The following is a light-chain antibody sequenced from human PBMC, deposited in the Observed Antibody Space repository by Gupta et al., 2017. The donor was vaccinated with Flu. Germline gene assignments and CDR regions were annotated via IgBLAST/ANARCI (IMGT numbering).Light chain of an antibody. CDR2: GAS. CDR3: QQDGSSPLV. J-gene: IGKJ3*01. V-gene: IGKV3-20*01. Sequence: EIVLTQSPGTLSLSPGERATLSCRASQSVSSSYLAWYQQKPGQAPRLLIYGASSRATGIPDRFSGSGSGTDFTLTISRLEPEDFAVYYCQQDGSSPLVFGHGTKVDIK. CDR1: QSVSSSY.